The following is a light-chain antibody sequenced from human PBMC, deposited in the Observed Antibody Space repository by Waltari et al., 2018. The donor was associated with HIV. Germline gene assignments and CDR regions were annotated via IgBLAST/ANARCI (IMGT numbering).Light chain of an antibody. CDR2: DVS. Sequence: QSALTQPRSVSGSPGQSVTISCTGTRSDVGGYNYVSWYQQHPGKAPNLMIYDVSKRPSGVPDRFACSKSGNTASLTISGLQAEDEADYYCCSYAGSYGVVFGGGTKLTVL. V-gene: IGLV2-11*01. J-gene: IGLJ2*01. CDR3: CSYAGSYGVV. CDR1: RSDVGGYNY.